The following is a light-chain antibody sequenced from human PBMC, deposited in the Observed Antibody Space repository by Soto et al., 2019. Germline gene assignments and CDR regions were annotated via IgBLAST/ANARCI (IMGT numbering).Light chain of an antibody. CDR2: AAS. V-gene: IGKV1-12*01. CDR3: QQANTFQWT. CDR1: QGISSW. Sequence: SQMTQSPSSVSSSVGDRVTITCRARQGISSWLAWYQHKPGKAPKLLIYAASSLQSGVPSRFSGSGSGTEFTLTISSLQPEDFATYYCQQANTFQWTFGQGTRVEIK. J-gene: IGKJ1*01.